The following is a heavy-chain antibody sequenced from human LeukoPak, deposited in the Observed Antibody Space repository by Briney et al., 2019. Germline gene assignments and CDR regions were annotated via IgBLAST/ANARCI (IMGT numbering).Heavy chain of an antibody. CDR2: IKEDGSEK. CDR3: ARVRGIAVAGTASIYFDY. V-gene: IGHV3-7*01. D-gene: IGHD6-19*01. J-gene: IGHJ4*02. CDR1: GFTFSSYW. Sequence: PGGSLRLSCAASGFTFSSYWMGWVRQAPGKGLEWVANIKEDGSEKYYVDSVKGRFTISRDNAKNSLYLQMNSLRAEDTAVYYCARVRGIAVAGTASIYFDYWGQGTLVTVSS.